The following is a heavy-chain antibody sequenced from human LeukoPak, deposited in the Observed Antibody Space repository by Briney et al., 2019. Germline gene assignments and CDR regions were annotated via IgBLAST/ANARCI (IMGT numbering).Heavy chain of an antibody. J-gene: IGHJ4*02. D-gene: IGHD6-6*01. Sequence: ASVKVSCKASGYTFTGYYMHWVRQAPGQGLEWMGWINPNSGGTNHAQKFQGWVTMTRDTSISTAYMELSRLRSDDTAVYYCARGQLVPPYFDYWGQGTLVTVSS. V-gene: IGHV1-2*04. CDR1: GYTFTGYY. CDR2: INPNSGGT. CDR3: ARGQLVPPYFDY.